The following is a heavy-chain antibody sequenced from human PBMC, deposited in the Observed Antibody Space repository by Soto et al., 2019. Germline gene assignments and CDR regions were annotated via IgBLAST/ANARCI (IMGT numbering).Heavy chain of an antibody. CDR3: ARHSITMVRGVINKRQPPYYYMDV. J-gene: IGHJ6*03. Sequence: SETLSLTCTVSGGSISSYYWSWIRQPPGKGLEWIGYIYYSGSTNYSPSLKSRVTISVDTSKNQFSLKLSSVTAADTAVYYCARHSITMVRGVINKRQPPYYYMDVSGKGTTVTVSS. D-gene: IGHD3-10*01. CDR1: GGSISSYY. V-gene: IGHV4-59*08. CDR2: IYYSGST.